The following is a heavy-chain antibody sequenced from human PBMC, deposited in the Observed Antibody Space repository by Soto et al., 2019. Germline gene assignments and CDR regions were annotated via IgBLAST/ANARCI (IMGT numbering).Heavy chain of an antibody. CDR2: IVVGSGNT. J-gene: IGHJ6*02. CDR1: GFTFTSSA. V-gene: IGHV1-58*01. D-gene: IGHD4-17*01. CDR3: AATSYGDYLFYYYYGMDV. Sequence: ASEKVSCKASGFTFTSSAVQWVRQARGQRLEWIGWIVVGSGNTNYAQKFQERVTITRDMSTSTAYMELSSLRSEDTAVYYCAATSYGDYLFYYYYGMDVWGQGTTVTVSS.